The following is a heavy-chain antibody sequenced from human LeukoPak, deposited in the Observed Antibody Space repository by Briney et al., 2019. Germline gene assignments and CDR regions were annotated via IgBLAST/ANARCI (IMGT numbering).Heavy chain of an antibody. CDR2: IKQDGSEK. V-gene: IGHV3-7*01. J-gene: IGHJ4*02. D-gene: IGHD3-22*01. CDR3: ARDGHYYDSSGYPVYFDN. Sequence: GGSLRLSCAASGFTFSSYWMSWVRQAPGKGLEWVANIKQDGSEKYYVDSVKGRFTIFRDNAKNSLYLQMNSLRAEDTAVYYCARDGHYYDSSGYPVYFDNWGQGTLVTVSS. CDR1: GFTFSSYW.